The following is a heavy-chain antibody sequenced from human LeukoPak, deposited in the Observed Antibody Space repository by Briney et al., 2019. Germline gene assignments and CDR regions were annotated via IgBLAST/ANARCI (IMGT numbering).Heavy chain of an antibody. V-gene: IGHV4-4*02. CDR2: VYHSGST. Sequence: SETLSLTCAVSGGSISSSYWWSWVRQPPGKGLEWIGEVYHSGSTNYSPSLKSRVTLSVDTSKNQFSLKLSSVTAADTAVYYCARAFYSSSWYHKEDFFDYWGQGTPVTVSS. J-gene: IGHJ4*02. CDR3: ARAFYSSSWYHKEDFFDY. D-gene: IGHD6-13*01. CDR1: GGSISSSYW.